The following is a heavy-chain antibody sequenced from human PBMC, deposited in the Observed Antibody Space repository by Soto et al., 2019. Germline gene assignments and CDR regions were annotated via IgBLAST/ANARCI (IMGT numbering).Heavy chain of an antibody. V-gene: IGHV1-18*01. D-gene: IGHD2-2*01. Sequence: QVQLVQSGAEVKKPGASVKVSCKASGYTFTSYGITWVRQAPGQGLEWMEWISAYNGNTNYAQKLQDRVNKTTETSTSTAYMELRSLRSDDTAVYYWAGGGCCISISRRLDDYWGQGTLVTVSS. CDR1: GYTFTSYG. CDR2: ISAYNGNT. J-gene: IGHJ4*02. CDR3: AGGGCCISISRRLDDY.